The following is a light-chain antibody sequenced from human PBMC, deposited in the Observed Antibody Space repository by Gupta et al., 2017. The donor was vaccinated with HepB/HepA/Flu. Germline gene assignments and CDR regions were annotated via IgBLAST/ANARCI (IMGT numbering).Light chain of an antibody. V-gene: IGKV1-5*03. CDR2: RAS. J-gene: IGKJ3*01. CDR3: QQYNSYLS. Sequence: DIQMTQSPSTLSASVGDSVTITCRASQTISIWLAWYQQKPGEAPKLLIYRASSLQTGVPSRFSGSGSGTEFTLTSSSLQPDDFATYYCQQYNSYLSFGPGTKVDIK. CDR1: QTISIW.